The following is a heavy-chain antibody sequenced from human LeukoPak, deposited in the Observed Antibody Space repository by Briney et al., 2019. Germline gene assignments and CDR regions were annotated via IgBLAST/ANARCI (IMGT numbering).Heavy chain of an antibody. J-gene: IGHJ6*03. CDR2: IRQDGSER. V-gene: IGHV3-7*01. CDR1: GFIFIHFW. CDR3: ARQNLYYEFWSGYSRDYYYMDV. Sequence: AGSLRLSCEASGFIFIHFWMSWVRQAPGKGLEWVACIRQDGSERYYVDSVKGRFNISRDNAKNSLYLQVNSLRVEDTAIYYCARQNLYYEFWSGYSRDYYYMDVWGKGPTVTVSS. D-gene: IGHD3-3*01.